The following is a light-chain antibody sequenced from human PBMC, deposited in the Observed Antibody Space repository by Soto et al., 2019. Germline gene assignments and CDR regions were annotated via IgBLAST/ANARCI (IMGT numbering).Light chain of an antibody. Sequence: EIVMTQSPATLSVSPGERAALSSRASQNIKSYLAWYQQKPDQPPRLLIYGSSTRATAIPARFSGSGSGTEFTLIISSLQSEDFAVYYCQQYYNWPLTFGGGTKVEIK. V-gene: IGKV3-15*01. CDR1: QNIKSY. J-gene: IGKJ4*01. CDR3: QQYYNWPLT. CDR2: GSS.